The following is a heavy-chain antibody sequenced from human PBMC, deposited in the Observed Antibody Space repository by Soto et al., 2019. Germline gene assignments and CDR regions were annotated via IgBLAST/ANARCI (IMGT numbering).Heavy chain of an antibody. V-gene: IGHV3-23*01. Sequence: ASVKVSCAASGFTFSSYAMSWVRQAPGKGLEWVSAISGSGGSTYYADSVKGRFTISRDNSKNTLYLQMNSLRAEDTAVYYCAKVDSITAGGMDVWGQGTTVTVSS. CDR3: AKVDSITAGGMDV. CDR2: ISGSGGST. J-gene: IGHJ6*02. D-gene: IGHD2-2*01. CDR1: GFTFSSYA.